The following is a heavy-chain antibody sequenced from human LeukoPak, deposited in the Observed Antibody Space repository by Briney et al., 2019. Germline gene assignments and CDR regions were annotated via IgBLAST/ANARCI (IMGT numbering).Heavy chain of an antibody. CDR3: AKDLEYSSPSGFHY. V-gene: IGHV3-9*03. D-gene: IGHD6-6*01. Sequence: GRSLRLSCAASGFTFDDYAMHWVRQAPGKGLEWVPGISWNSGSIGYADSVKGRFTISRDNAKNSLYLQMNSLRAEDMALYYCAKDLEYSSPSGFHYWGQGTLVTVSS. CDR2: ISWNSGSI. CDR1: GFTFDDYA. J-gene: IGHJ4*02.